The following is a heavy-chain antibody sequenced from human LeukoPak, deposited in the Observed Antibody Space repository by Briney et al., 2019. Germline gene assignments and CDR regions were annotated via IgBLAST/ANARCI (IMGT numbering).Heavy chain of an antibody. V-gene: IGHV3-48*03. CDR3: ARDFEYSSSTGVY. Sequence: GGSLRLSCAASGFTFSSYEMNWVRQAPGKGLEWVSYISSSGSPIYYADSVKGRFTISRDNAKNSLYLQMNSLRAEDTAVYYCARDFEYSSSTGVYWGQGTLVTVSS. CDR1: GFTFSSYE. CDR2: ISSSGSPI. J-gene: IGHJ4*02. D-gene: IGHD5-12*01.